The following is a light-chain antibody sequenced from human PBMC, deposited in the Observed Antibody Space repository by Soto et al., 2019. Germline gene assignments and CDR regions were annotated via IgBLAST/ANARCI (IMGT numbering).Light chain of an antibody. Sequence: DIQMTQSPSTLSASVGDRVTITCRASQSISSWLAWYQQKPGKAPKLLIYDASSLESGVPSGFSGSGSGTEFTLNITSLEADDFASYYCQQYGRFTWTFGQGKKLEIK. CDR1: QSISSW. J-gene: IGKJ1*01. V-gene: IGKV1-5*01. CDR2: DAS. CDR3: QQYGRFTWT.